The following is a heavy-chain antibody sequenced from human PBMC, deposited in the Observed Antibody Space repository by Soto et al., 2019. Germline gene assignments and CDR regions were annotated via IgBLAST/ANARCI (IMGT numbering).Heavy chain of an antibody. J-gene: IGHJ4*02. CDR1: GFTFSNYA. CDR3: AKTPRQWLVYFDY. D-gene: IGHD6-19*01. V-gene: IGHV3-23*01. CDR2: ISGSGGTT. Sequence: EVQLLESGGGLVQPGGSLRLSCAASGFTFSNYAIAWVRQAPGKGLEWVSGISGSGGTTYYADSVKGRFTISRDNSKDTLRLPMNSLRAEDTAVYYCAKTPRQWLVYFDYWGQGALVTVSS.